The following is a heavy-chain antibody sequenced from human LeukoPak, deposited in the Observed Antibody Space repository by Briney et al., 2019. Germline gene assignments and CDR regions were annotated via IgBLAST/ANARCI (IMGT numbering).Heavy chain of an antibody. CDR3: ARLNYDFWSGYYTYYFYYMDV. Sequence: GESLKVSCKGSGYSFTSYCIGWVRQMPGKGLEWMGIIYPGHSDTRYSPSFQGQVTISADKSISTAYLQWSSLKASDTAMYYCARLNYDFWSGYYTYYFYYMDVWGKGTTVTVSS. D-gene: IGHD3-3*01. V-gene: IGHV5-51*01. J-gene: IGHJ6*03. CDR1: GYSFTSYC. CDR2: IYPGHSDT.